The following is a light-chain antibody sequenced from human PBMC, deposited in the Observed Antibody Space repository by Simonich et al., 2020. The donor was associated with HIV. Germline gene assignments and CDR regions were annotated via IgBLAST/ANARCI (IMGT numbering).Light chain of an antibody. CDR1: SSDVGGYNY. CDR3: CSYAGSYWV. CDR2: DVS. J-gene: IGLJ3*02. V-gene: IGLV2-14*03. Sequence: QSALTQPASVSGSPGQSITISCTGTSSDVGGYNYVSWYQPHPGKAPKLMIYDVSNRPSGVSNRFSGSKSGNTASLTISGLQAEDEADYYCCSYAGSYWVFGGGTKLTVL.